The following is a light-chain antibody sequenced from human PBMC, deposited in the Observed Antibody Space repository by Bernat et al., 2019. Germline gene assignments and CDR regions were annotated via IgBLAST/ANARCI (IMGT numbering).Light chain of an antibody. Sequence: QSALTQPASVSGSPGQSITISCTGTSSDVGGHNYVSWYQQHPGKAPKLMIYDVSNRPSGVSNRFSGSKSGNTASLTISGLQAEDEADYYCSSYTSSILYVFGTGTKVTVL. V-gene: IGLV2-14*03. CDR1: SSDVGGHNY. CDR3: SSYTSSILYV. CDR2: DVS. J-gene: IGLJ1*01.